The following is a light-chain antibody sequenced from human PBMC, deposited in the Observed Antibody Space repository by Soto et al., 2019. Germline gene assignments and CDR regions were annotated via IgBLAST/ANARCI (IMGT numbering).Light chain of an antibody. Sequence: ERVITQSPATVXXXXXXGXXXSWPASQSVSSNLAWDQQKPGQAPRLLIYGASTRATGIPARFSGSGSGTEFTLTISSLQSEDFAVYYCQQYNNWPPETFGQGTKVDIK. CDR1: QSVSSN. CDR3: QQYNNWPPET. J-gene: IGKJ1*01. V-gene: IGKV3-15*01. CDR2: GAS.